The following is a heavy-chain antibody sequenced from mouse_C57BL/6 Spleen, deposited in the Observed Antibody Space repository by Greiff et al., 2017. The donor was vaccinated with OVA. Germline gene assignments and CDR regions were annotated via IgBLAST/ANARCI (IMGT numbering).Heavy chain of an antibody. V-gene: IGHV1-18*01. CDR1: GYTFTDYN. CDR2: INPNNGGT. D-gene: IGHD2-1*01. J-gene: IGHJ3*01. CDR3: ASRGLWYPFAY. Sequence: EVQLQQSGPELVKPGASVKIPCKASGYTFTDYNMDWVKQSHGKSLEWIGDINPNNGGTIYNQKFKGKATLTVDKSSSTAYMELRSLTSEDTAVYYCASRGLWYPFAYWGQGTLVTVSA.